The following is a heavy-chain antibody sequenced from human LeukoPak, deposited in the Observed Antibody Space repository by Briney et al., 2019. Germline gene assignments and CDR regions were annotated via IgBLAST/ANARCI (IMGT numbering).Heavy chain of an antibody. J-gene: IGHJ4*02. D-gene: IGHD2-15*01. CDR3: ARFDDDSRGFDY. V-gene: IGHV4-39*07. CDR1: GGSISSSSYY. Sequence: SETLSLTCTVSGGSISSSSYYWGWIRQPPGKGLEWIGSIYYSGSTNYNPSLKSRVTISVDTSKSQFSLKLSSVTAADTAVYYCARFDDDSRGFDYWGQGTLVTVSS. CDR2: IYYSGST.